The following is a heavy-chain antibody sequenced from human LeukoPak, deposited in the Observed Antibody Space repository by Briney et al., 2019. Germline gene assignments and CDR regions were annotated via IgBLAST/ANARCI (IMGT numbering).Heavy chain of an antibody. CDR1: GYSISGGYY. CDR2: IYHSGST. V-gene: IGHV4-38-2*01. J-gene: IGHJ4*02. CDR3: ARFRVAAAGFDY. Sequence: TSETLPLTCAVSGYSISGGYYWGWIRQPPGKGLEWIGSIYHSGSTYYNPSLKSRVTISVDTSKNQFSLKLSSVTAADTAVYYCARFRVAAAGFDYWGQGTLVTVSS. D-gene: IGHD6-13*01.